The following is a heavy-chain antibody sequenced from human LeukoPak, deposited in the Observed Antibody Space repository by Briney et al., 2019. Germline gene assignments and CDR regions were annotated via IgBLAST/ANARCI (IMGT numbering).Heavy chain of an antibody. D-gene: IGHD3-10*02. Sequence: ASVKVSCKASTYTFTRYGISWVRQAPGQGLEWMGWISGYNGNTNYAQKFLGRVSMTADTATSTAYMELRSLTSDDTAMYYCAREGTMCQFDYWGQGTLVTVSS. CDR3: AREGTMCQFDY. V-gene: IGHV1-18*01. CDR2: ISGYNGNT. CDR1: TYTFTRYG. J-gene: IGHJ4*02.